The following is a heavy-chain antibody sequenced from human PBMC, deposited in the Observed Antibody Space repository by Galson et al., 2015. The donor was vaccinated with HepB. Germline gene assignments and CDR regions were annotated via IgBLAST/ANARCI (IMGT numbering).Heavy chain of an antibody. V-gene: IGHV3-64D*06. J-gene: IGHJ4*02. CDR3: VKQRRYCSSTSCYDHFDY. Sequence: SLRLSCAASGFTFSSYAMHWVRQAPGKGLEYVSAISSNGGSTYYADSVKGRFTISRDNSKNTLYLQMSSLRAEDTAVYYCVKQRRYCSSTSCYDHFDYWGQGTLVTVSS. D-gene: IGHD2-2*01. CDR1: GFTFSSYA. CDR2: ISSNGGST.